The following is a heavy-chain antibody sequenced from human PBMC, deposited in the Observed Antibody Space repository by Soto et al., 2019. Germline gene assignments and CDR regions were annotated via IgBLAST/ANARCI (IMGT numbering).Heavy chain of an antibody. J-gene: IGHJ6*02. V-gene: IGHV1-69*06. D-gene: IGHD6-13*01. Sequence: QVQLVQSGAEVKKPGSSVKVSCKASGGTFSSYAISWVRQAPGQGLEWMGGIIPIFGTAHYAQKFQGRVTITADKSTSTAYMELSSLRSEDTAVYYCARVYSSSWGYYYDYYGMDVWGQGTTVTVSS. CDR2: IIPIFGTA. CDR3: ARVYSSSWGYYYDYYGMDV. CDR1: GGTFSSYA.